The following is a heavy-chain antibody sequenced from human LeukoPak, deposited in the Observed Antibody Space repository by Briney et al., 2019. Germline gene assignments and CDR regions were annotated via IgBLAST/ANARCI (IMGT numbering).Heavy chain of an antibody. CDR1: GYSISSGYY. D-gene: IGHD6-13*01. CDR3: ARLAAQGGY. CDR2: IYHSGST. Sequence: SETLSLTCAVSGYSISSGYYWGWIRQPLGKGREGIGRIYHSGSTYYTPSLKSRVTISVDTSKNQFSLKLSSVPAADPAVYYCARLAAQGGYWGQGTLVPVSS. V-gene: IGHV4-38-2*01. J-gene: IGHJ4*02.